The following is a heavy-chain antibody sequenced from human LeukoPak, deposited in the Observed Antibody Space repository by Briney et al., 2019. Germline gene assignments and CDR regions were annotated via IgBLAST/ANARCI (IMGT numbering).Heavy chain of an antibody. J-gene: IGHJ3*02. CDR3: ARVSSGYYYGNDAFDI. Sequence: PSETLSLTCTVSGYSMSSGYYWGWIRQPPERGLEWIGSMYHTGSTYYNPSLKSRVTISVDTSKNQFSLKLSSVTAADTAVYYCARVSSGYYYGNDAFDIWGQGTMVTVSS. CDR1: GYSMSSGYY. D-gene: IGHD3-22*01. V-gene: IGHV4-38-2*02. CDR2: MYHTGST.